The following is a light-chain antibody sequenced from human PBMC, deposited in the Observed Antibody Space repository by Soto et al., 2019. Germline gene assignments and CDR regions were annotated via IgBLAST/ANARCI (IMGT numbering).Light chain of an antibody. CDR3: QHDKMYSPWA. J-gene: IGKJ1*01. CDR1: QNIRKY. V-gene: IGKV1-5*01. CDR2: AAS. Sequence: NCRESQNIRKYLNWYQHKPGKVPTLLIYAASSLQSGVPSRFSGSGYGTEFTLTSCAVQPDDFTTYSCQHDKMYSPWALDQGTKVDIK.